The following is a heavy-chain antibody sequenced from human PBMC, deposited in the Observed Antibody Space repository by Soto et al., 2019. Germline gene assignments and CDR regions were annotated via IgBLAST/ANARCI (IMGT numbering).Heavy chain of an antibody. J-gene: IGHJ5*02. D-gene: IGHD6-13*01. CDR1: GGSISSYY. CDR3: AREIAAAKTADWSDR. CDR2: IYTSVST. V-gene: IGHV4-4*07. Sequence: SETLSLTCTVSGGSISSYYWSWIRQPAGKGLEWIGRIYTSVSTNYNPSLKSRVTMSVYTSKNQFSLKLSSVTAADTAVYYCAREIAAAKTADWSDRLGKETLVTGSS.